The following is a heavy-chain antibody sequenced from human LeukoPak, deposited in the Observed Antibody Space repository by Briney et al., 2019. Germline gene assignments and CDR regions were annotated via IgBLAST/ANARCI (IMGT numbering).Heavy chain of an antibody. CDR2: IYYSGST. CDR1: GGSISSSSYY. V-gene: IGHV4-39*01. D-gene: IGHD2-2*01. Sequence: SETLSLTCTVSGGSISSSSYYWGWIRQPPGKGLEWIVSIYYSGSTYYNPSLKSRVTISVYTSKNQFSLKLSSVTAADTAVYYCARQGLSGHCSSTSCPVPFDYWGQGPLVTVPS. CDR3: ARQGLSGHCSSTSCPVPFDY. J-gene: IGHJ4*02.